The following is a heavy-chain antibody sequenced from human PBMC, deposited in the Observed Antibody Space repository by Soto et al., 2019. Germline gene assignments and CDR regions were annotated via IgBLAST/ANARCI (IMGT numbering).Heavy chain of an antibody. Sequence: ASVKVSCKASGYTFTGYYIHWVRQAPGQGLEWMGWINPDSGGTKYPQKFQGRVTMTRDTSIRTIYMSLTGLKSDDTAVYFCARDLAKGGGSAGFDYWGQGTLVTVSS. CDR2: INPDSGGT. CDR1: GYTFTGYY. V-gene: IGHV1-2*02. J-gene: IGHJ4*02. D-gene: IGHD2-15*01. CDR3: ARDLAKGGGSAGFDY.